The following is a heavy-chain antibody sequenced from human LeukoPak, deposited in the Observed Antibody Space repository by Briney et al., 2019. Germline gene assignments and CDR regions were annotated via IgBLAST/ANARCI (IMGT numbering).Heavy chain of an antibody. CDR2: IYYSGST. V-gene: IGHV4-39*07. CDR3: ARGAGATPSPVVFDY. J-gene: IGHJ4*02. D-gene: IGHD2-21*01. Sequence: SETLSLTCTVSGGSISSSSYYWGWIRQPPGKGLEWIGSIYYSGSTYYNPSLKSRVTISVDTSKNQFSLKLSSVTAADTAVYYCARGAGATPSPVVFDYWGQGTLVTVSS. CDR1: GGSISSSSYY.